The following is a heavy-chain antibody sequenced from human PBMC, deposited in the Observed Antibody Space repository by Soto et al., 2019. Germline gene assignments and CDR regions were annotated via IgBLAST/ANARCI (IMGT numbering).Heavy chain of an antibody. D-gene: IGHD3-3*01. CDR2: IFPNSGVT. CDR1: GYTFTRYY. CDR3: ARGELDNYDFGRGYYAKEWFDP. V-gene: IGHV1-2*04. Sequence: ASVKVSCKASGYTFTRYYMHWVRQAPGQGPEWMGCIFPNSGVTNYAQQFKCWVSMNRATAISTAYMELCSLRSDDTAVYYCARGELDNYDFGRGYYAKEWFDPWGQGTLVTVSS. J-gene: IGHJ5*02.